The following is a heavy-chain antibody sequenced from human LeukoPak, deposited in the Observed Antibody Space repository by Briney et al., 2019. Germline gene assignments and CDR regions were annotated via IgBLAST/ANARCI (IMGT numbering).Heavy chain of an antibody. Sequence: PGGSLRLSCAVSGLTVSNNYVSWVRQAPGKGLEWVSVIYSGGRTYYADSVKGRFTTSRDNSKNTLYLQMNSLRAEDTAMYYCVNYYDSSGPTAGAFDIWGQGTMVTVSS. J-gene: IGHJ3*02. CDR2: IYSGGRT. CDR1: GLTVSNNY. D-gene: IGHD3-22*01. V-gene: IGHV3-53*01. CDR3: VNYYDSSGPTAGAFDI.